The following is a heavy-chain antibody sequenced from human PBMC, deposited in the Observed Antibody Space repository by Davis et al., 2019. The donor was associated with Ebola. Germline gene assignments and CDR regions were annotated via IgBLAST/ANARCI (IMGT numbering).Heavy chain of an antibody. Sequence: ASVKVSCKASGYTFTSYAMHWVRQAPGQRLEWMGWINAGNGNTKYSQKFQGRVTITRDTSASTAYMELSSLRSEDTAVYYCARDEGYQLLFDYYYSMDVWGQGTTVTVSS. CDR1: GYTFTSYA. V-gene: IGHV1-3*01. CDR3: ARDEGYQLLFDYYYSMDV. J-gene: IGHJ6*02. D-gene: IGHD2-2*01. CDR2: INAGNGNT.